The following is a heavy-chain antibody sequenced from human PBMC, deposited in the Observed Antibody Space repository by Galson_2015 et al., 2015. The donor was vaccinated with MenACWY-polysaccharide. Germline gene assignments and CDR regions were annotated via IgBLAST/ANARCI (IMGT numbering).Heavy chain of an antibody. J-gene: IGHJ4*02. V-gene: IGHV3-49*03. CDR2: IRCKASGEST. Sequence: SLRLSCAASGFTFGDYAMAWFRQAPGKGLEWVGFIRCKASGESTGCAASVKGRFTISRDDSKSTAYLQMNSLQTEDTGIYYCTRDRPIDYWGQGTLVTVSS. CDR1: GFTFGDYA. CDR3: TRDRPIDY.